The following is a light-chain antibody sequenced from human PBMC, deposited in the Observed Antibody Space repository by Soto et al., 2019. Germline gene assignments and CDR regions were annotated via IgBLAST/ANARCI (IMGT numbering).Light chain of an antibody. V-gene: IGKV3-20*01. CDR3: HQYGYSPRT. CDR2: GAS. J-gene: IGKJ1*01. Sequence: EIVLTQSPGTLSLSPGVRATLSCRATQHLSGSYLAWYQQKPGQAPRLLIYGASSRATGIPDRFSGSGSGTDFKLTISRLEPEDFAVYYCHQYGYSPRTFGQGTRVEIK. CDR1: QHLSGSY.